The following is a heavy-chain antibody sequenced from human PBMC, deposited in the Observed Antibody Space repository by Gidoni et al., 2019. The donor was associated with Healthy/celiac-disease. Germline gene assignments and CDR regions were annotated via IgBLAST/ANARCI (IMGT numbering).Heavy chain of an antibody. D-gene: IGHD1-26*01. J-gene: IGHJ5*02. V-gene: IGHV1-69*01. CDR1: GGPFSSYA. CDR2: IIPIFGTA. Sequence: QVQLVQSGAEVKKPGSSVKVSCKASGGPFSSYAISWVRQAPGQGLEWMGGIIPIFGTANYAQKFQGRVTITADESTSTAYMELSSLRSEDTAVYYCARDLTIVGATVLGFDPWGQGTLVTVSS. CDR3: ARDLTIVGATVLGFDP.